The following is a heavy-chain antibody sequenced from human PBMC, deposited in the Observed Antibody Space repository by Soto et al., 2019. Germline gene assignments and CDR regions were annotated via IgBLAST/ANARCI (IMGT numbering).Heavy chain of an antibody. CDR1: GGSISSSSYY. V-gene: IGHV4-39*01. D-gene: IGHD4-17*01. CDR2: NYYSGST. Sequence: QLQLQESGPGLVKPSETLSLTCTVSGGSISSSSYYWGWIRKPPGKGLEWIGSNYYSGSTYYKPPLKSRVTISVDTSKHQFSLKLSSVTAADTAVYYCARLYSPSVYGDYPNWYFDLWGRGTLVTVSS. J-gene: IGHJ2*01. CDR3: ARLYSPSVYGDYPNWYFDL.